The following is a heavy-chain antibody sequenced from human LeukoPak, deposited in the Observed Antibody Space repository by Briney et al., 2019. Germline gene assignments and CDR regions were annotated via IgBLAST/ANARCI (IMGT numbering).Heavy chain of an antibody. CDR2: IYYSGST. CDR3: ARHGAGYSRGWSDY. D-gene: IGHD6-19*01. Sequence: SETLSLTCTVSGGSISSYYWSWIRQPPGKGLESIGYIYYSGSTNYNPSLKSRVTISVDTSKNQFSLKLSSVTAADTAVYYCARHGAGYSRGWSDYWGQGTLVTVSS. V-gene: IGHV4-59*08. J-gene: IGHJ4*02. CDR1: GGSISSYY.